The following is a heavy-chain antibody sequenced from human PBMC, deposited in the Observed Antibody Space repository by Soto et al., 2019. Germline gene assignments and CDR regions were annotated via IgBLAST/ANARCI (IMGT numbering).Heavy chain of an antibody. CDR1: GFTFSSYS. Sequence: GSLRLSCAASGFTFSSYSMNWVRQAPGKGLEWVSYISSSSSTIYYADSVKGRFTISRDNAKNSLYLQMNSLRDEDTAVYYCASGGGYTLFFGPAPSYWGQGTLVTVSS. D-gene: IGHD5-12*01. J-gene: IGHJ4*02. CDR3: ASGGGYTLFFGPAPSY. CDR2: ISSSSSTI. V-gene: IGHV3-48*02.